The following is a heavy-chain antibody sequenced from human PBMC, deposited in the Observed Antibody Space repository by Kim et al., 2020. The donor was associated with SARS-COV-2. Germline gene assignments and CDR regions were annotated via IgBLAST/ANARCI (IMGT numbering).Heavy chain of an antibody. CDR1: GFTFDSYA. CDR3: AQGDWFFEY. CDR2: ISDTGNST. D-gene: IGHD3-9*01. Sequence: GGSLRLSCAASGFTFDSYAMSWLRQAPGKGLEWVSSISDTGNSTYCADSVQGRFIISRDNSKNTLFLQMNSLRAEDTAVYYCAQGDWFFEYWGQGTLVPVSS. J-gene: IGHJ4*02. V-gene: IGHV3-23*01.